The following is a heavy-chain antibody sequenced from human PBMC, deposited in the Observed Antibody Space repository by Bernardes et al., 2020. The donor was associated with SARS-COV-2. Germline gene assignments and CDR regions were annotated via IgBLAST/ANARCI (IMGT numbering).Heavy chain of an antibody. CDR3: ARPNMIFGVVGWFDL. CDR1: GASSSGSSFY. J-gene: IGHJ5*02. D-gene: IGHD3-3*01. CDR2: IYSSGNT. V-gene: IGHV4-39*01. Sequence: SETLSLTCTVSGASSSGSSFYWCWIRQPPGKGLEWIGNIYSSGNTYYNPSLKSRVTISVDTSKNQFYLKLSSVTAADTAVYYCARPNMIFGVVGWFDLWGQGTQVTVSS.